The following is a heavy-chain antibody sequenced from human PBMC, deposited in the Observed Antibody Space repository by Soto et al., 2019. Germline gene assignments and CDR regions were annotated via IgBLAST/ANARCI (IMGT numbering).Heavy chain of an antibody. CDR1: GYTFTSYD. D-gene: IGHD3-3*01. Sequence: QVQLVQSGAEVKKPGASVKVSCKASGYTFTSYDINWVRQATGQGLEWMGWMNPNSGNTGYAQKFQGRVTMTRNTSISTAYMELSSMKSEDTAVYYCARGITIFGVVDPGGQGTLVTVSS. CDR2: MNPNSGNT. V-gene: IGHV1-8*01. CDR3: ARGITIFGVVDP. J-gene: IGHJ5*02.